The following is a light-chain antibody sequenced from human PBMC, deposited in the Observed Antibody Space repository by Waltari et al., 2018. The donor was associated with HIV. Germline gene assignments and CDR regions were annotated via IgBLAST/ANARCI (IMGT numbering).Light chain of an antibody. CDR3: SSYAGSNNVV. CDR1: SSDVGGYNY. V-gene: IGLV2-8*01. J-gene: IGLJ2*01. CDR2: GVN. Sequence: QSALTQPPSASGSPGQSVTISCTGTSSDVGGYNYVSGYQQHPGKAPKLMIYGVNKRPSGVPDRFSGSKSGNTASLTVSGLQAEDEAEYYCSSYAGSNNVVFGGGTKLTVL.